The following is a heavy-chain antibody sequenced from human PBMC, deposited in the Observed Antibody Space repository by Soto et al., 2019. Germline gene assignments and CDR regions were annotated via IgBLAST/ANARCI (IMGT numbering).Heavy chain of an antibody. Sequence: ASVKVSCKASGYTFTSYYMHWVRQAPGQGLEWMGWISAYNGNTNYAQKLQGRVTMTTDTSTSTAYMELRSLRSDDTAVYYCARRGRRYSSSWPFDYWGQGTLVTVSS. D-gene: IGHD6-13*01. V-gene: IGHV1-18*04. CDR3: ARRGRRYSSSWPFDY. CDR2: ISAYNGNT. CDR1: GYTFTSYY. J-gene: IGHJ4*02.